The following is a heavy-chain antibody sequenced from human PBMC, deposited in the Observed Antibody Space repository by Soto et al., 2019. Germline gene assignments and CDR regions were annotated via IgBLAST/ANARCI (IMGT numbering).Heavy chain of an antibody. D-gene: IGHD1-26*01. Sequence: SETLSLTCTISAGSISVYYWSWIQEPPGHALEWIGYIYDSGSPYYNPSLSSRVIIAADTSNNQISLRLTSATAAATAVYYCAGGVGSSPPGYWGRGTLVTVS. CDR1: AGSISVYY. CDR3: AGGVGSSPPGY. V-gene: IGHV4-59*01. CDR2: IYDSGSP. J-gene: IGHJ4*02.